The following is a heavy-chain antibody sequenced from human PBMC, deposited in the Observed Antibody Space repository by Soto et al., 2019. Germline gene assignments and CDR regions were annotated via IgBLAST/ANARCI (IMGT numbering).Heavy chain of an antibody. CDR1: GGSISSYY. J-gene: IGHJ4*02. CDR3: ARVVNALLDY. CDR2: IYYSGST. Sequence: SETLSLTCTVSGGSISSYYWSWIRQPPGKGLEWIGYIYYSGSTNYNPSLKSRVTISVDTSKNQFSLKLSSVTAADTAVYYCARVVNALLDYWGQGTLVTVSS. D-gene: IGHD2-15*01. V-gene: IGHV4-59*08.